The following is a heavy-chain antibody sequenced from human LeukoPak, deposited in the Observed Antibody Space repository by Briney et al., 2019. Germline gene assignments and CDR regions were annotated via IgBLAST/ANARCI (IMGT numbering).Heavy chain of an antibody. CDR2: ISGSGGST. D-gene: IGHD2-15*01. CDR3: AREDRGIVVVPLDY. V-gene: IGHV3-23*01. J-gene: IGHJ4*02. CDR1: GFTFSSYA. Sequence: GGSLRFSCATSGFTFSSYAMSWVRQAPGKGLEWVSAISGSGGSTYYADSVKGRFTISRDNSKNTLYLQMNSLRAEDTAVYYCAREDRGIVVVPLDYWGQGTLVTVSS.